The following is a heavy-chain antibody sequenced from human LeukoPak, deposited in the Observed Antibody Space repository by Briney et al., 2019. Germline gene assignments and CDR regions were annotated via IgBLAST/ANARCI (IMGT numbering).Heavy chain of an antibody. CDR1: GGTFSSYA. D-gene: IGHD3-22*01. Sequence: SVRVSCKASGGTFSSYAISWVRQAPGQGLEWMGGIIPIFGTANYAQKFQGRVTITADESTSTAYMALSSLRSEDTAVYYCARGEDYYDSSGYYALCYWGQGTLVTVSS. CDR3: ARGEDYYDSSGYYALCY. J-gene: IGHJ4*02. V-gene: IGHV1-69*01. CDR2: IIPIFGTA.